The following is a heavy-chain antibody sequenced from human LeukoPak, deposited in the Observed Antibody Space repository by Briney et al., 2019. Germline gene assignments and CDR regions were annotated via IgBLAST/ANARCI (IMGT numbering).Heavy chain of an antibody. CDR2: INHSGST. Sequence: SETLSLTCAVSGGSFSGYYWSWIRQPPRKGLEWIGEINHSGSTNYNPSLKSRVTISVDTSKNQFSLKMSSVTAADTAVYYCARRATAMVAYWGQGTLVTVSS. J-gene: IGHJ4*02. CDR1: GGSFSGYY. CDR3: ARRATAMVAY. D-gene: IGHD5-18*01. V-gene: IGHV4-34*01.